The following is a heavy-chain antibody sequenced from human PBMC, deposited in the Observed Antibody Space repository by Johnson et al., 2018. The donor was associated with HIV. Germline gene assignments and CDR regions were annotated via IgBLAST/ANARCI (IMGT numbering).Heavy chain of an antibody. CDR2: ISYDGSNK. CDR1: GFTFSSYD. Sequence: QVQLVESGGGVVQPGRSLRLSCAASGFTFSSYDMHWVRQAPGKGLEWVAVISYDGSNKYYADSVKGRFTISRDNAKNSLYLQMNSLRAEDTAMYYCAREGDDPGAFDIWGQGTMVTVSS. V-gene: IGHV3-30*03. J-gene: IGHJ3*02. CDR3: AREGDDPGAFDI. D-gene: IGHD3-16*01.